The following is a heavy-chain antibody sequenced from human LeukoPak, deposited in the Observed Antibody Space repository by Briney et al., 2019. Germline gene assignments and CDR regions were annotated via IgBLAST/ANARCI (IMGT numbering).Heavy chain of an antibody. J-gene: IGHJ5*02. Sequence: SQTLSLTCAISGDSVSSNSAAWNWIRQSPSRGLEWLGRTYYRSKWYNDYAVSVKSRITINPDTSKDQFSLQLNSVTPEDTAVCYCARALPIGLNEHWFDPWGQGTLVTVSS. CDR3: ARALPIGLNEHWFDP. D-gene: IGHD3-22*01. V-gene: IGHV6-1*01. CDR1: GDSVSSNSAA. CDR2: TYYRSKWYN.